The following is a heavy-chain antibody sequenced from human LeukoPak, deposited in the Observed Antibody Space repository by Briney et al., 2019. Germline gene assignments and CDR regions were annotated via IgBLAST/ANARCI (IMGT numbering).Heavy chain of an antibody. CDR1: GGSISNTNW. D-gene: IGHD2-8*01. Sequence: SETLSLTCGVSGGSISNTNWWGWVRQPPGQGLEWIGEISLTGLTHYNPSLASRVTVSLDKSKNQLSLNLTSVTAADTAVYCCSRENGAFSPFGYWGQGTLVTVLS. V-gene: IGHV4-4*01. CDR3: SRENGAFSPFGY. J-gene: IGHJ4*02. CDR2: ISLTGLT.